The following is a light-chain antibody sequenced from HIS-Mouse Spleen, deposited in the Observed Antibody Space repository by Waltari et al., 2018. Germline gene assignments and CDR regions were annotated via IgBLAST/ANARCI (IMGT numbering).Light chain of an antibody. CDR1: NIGSKS. CDR3: QVWDSSSDHPYV. Sequence: SYVLTQPPSVSVAPGQTARITCGGNNIGSKSVHWYQQKPGQAPVLVVYDDSDRPSGSPERFSGSNAGNTATRTISRVEAGDEADYYCQVWDSSSDHPYVFGTGTKVTVL. V-gene: IGLV3-21*02. CDR2: DDS. J-gene: IGLJ1*01.